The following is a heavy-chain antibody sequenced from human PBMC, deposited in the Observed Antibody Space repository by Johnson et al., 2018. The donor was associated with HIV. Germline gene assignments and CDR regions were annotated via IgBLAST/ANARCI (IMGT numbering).Heavy chain of an antibody. Sequence: EVQLVESGGGLVKPGGSLRLSCAASGFTFNNAWMSWVRQAPGKGLEWVGRIKSKTDGGTTDYAATVKGRFTISSDDSKNTLYLQMNSLKTEDTAVYYCTTTYSSSWYRRNAFDIWGQGTMVTVSS. J-gene: IGHJ3*02. CDR2: IKSKTDGGTT. V-gene: IGHV3-15*01. CDR3: TTTYSSSWYRRNAFDI. CDR1: GFTFNNAW. D-gene: IGHD6-13*01.